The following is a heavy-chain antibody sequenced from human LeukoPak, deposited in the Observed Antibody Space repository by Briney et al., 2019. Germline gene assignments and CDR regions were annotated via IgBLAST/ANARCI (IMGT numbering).Heavy chain of an antibody. Sequence: SGTLSLTCGVSGGSITNTNYWTWVRQPPGKGLEWIGEVNLQGSTNYNPSLMGRVAISVDTSENHISLQLTSVTAADTAVYYCAREGGPYRPLDYSGQGTLVAVSS. J-gene: IGHJ4*02. CDR1: GGSITNTNY. V-gene: IGHV4-4*02. CDR2: VNLQGST. CDR3: AREGGPYRPLDY.